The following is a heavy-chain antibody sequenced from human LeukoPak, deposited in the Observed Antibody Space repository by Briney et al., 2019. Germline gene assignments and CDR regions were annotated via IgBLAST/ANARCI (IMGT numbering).Heavy chain of an antibody. CDR1: GFTFSSYS. V-gene: IGHV3-48*01. J-gene: IGHJ4*02. CDR3: ARGYGSGSFFVY. CDR2: ISSSSSTI. D-gene: IGHD3-10*01. Sequence: GGSLRLSCAASGFTFSSYSMNWVRQAPGKGLEWVSYISSSSSTIYYADSVKGQFTISRDNAKNSLYLQMNSLRAEDTAVHYCARGYGSGSFFVYWGQGTLVTVSS.